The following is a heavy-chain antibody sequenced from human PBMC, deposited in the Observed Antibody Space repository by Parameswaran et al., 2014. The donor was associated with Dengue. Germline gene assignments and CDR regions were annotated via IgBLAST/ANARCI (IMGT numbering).Heavy chain of an antibody. V-gene: IGHV1-69*02. Sequence: SWVRQAPGQGLEWMGRIIPILGIANYAQKFQGRVTITADKSTSTAYMELSSLRSEDTAVYYCARRDYGSGSYGVGYWGQGTLITVSS. J-gene: IGHJ4*02. CDR2: IIPILGIA. CDR3: ARRDYGSGSYGVGY. D-gene: IGHD3-10*01.